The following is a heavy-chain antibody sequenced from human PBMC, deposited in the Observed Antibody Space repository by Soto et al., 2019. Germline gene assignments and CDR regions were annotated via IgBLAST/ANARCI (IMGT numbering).Heavy chain of an antibody. CDR3: APHVSCAGGSCQYDAFAI. CDR1: WGNVRIYA. D-gene: IGHD2-15*01. J-gene: IGHJ3*02. Sequence: SQRVCREGAWGNVRIYAMTVIRQNPGKGPEWVSTITADGGAYYADSVKGRFAMSRDASERTLYLQMNSLGVEDTAAYYCAPHVSCAGGSCQYDAFAIRGQGTVVTVSS. V-gene: IGHV3-23*01. CDR2: ITADGGA.